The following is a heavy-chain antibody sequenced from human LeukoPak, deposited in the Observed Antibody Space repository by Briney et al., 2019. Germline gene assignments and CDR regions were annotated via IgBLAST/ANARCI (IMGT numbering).Heavy chain of an antibody. Sequence: GGSLRLSCAASGFTFSSYSMNWVRQAPGKGLEWVSSISSSSSYIYYADSVKGRFTISRDNAKNSVYLQMNRLRGEDTAVYYCARGPVEGWFDPWGQGTLVTVSS. V-gene: IGHV3-21*01. J-gene: IGHJ5*02. CDR1: GFTFSSYS. CDR3: ARGPVEGWFDP. CDR2: ISSSSSYI. D-gene: IGHD2-21*01.